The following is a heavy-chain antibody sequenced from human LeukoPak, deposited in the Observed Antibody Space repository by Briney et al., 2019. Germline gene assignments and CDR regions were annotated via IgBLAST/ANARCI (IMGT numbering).Heavy chain of an antibody. V-gene: IGHV3-21*01. CDR2: ISSSSSYI. CDR3: ARVDTAMVGAFDI. CDR1: GFTFSSYS. J-gene: IGHJ3*02. Sequence: PGGSLRLSCAASGFTFSSYSMNWVRQAPGKGLEWVSSISSSSSYIYYADSVKARFTISRDNAKNSLYLQMNSLRAEDTAVYYCARVDTAMVGAFDIWGQGTMVTVSS. D-gene: IGHD5-18*01.